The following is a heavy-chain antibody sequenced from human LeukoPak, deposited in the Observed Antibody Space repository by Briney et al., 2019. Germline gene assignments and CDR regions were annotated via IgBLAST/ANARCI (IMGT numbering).Heavy chain of an antibody. CDR1: GFTFSSYS. Sequence: GGSLRLSCAASGFTFSSYSMNWVRQAPGKGLEWVANIKQDGSEKYYVDSVKGRFTISRDNAKNSLYLQMNSLRAEDTAVYYCARDQRSELSSGWFRWSADAFDIWGQGTMVTVSS. J-gene: IGHJ3*02. D-gene: IGHD6-19*01. CDR2: IKQDGSEK. CDR3: ARDQRSELSSGWFRWSADAFDI. V-gene: IGHV3-7*01.